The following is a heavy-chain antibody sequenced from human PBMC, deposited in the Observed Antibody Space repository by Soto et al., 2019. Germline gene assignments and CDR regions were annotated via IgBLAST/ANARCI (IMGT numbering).Heavy chain of an antibody. D-gene: IGHD1-1*01. CDR3: ARHRRDVYNRFDY. V-gene: IGHV5-51*01. CDR2: IYPADSDT. J-gene: IGHJ4*02. CDR1: GYRLTNYW. Sequence: PGESLKISCNASGYRLTNYWIGWVRQMPGKGLEWMGIIYPADSDTIYSPSFQGQVIISADTSLNTAYLQWSSLKASDTAMYYCARHRRDVYNRFDYWGQGTPVTVSS.